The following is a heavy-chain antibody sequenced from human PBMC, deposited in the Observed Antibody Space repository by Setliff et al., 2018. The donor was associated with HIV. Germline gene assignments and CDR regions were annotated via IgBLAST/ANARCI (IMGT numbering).Heavy chain of an antibody. D-gene: IGHD3-3*01. CDR1: GGSISSYY. J-gene: IGHJ6*03. CDR3: ARGVTIFGVVTRHNYYMDV. V-gene: IGHV4-59*01. Sequence: ASETLSLTCTVSGGSISSYYWTWIRQPPGKGLEWIAYIYSSGTTNYIPSLRSRVTISLDTSKNQFSLKLSSVTAADTAVYYCARGVTIFGVVTRHNYYMDVWGKGTTVTVSS. CDR2: IYSSGTT.